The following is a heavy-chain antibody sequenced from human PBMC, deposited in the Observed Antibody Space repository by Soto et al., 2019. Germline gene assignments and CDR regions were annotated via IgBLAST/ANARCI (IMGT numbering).Heavy chain of an antibody. CDR2: ISYDGSNK. CDR1: GFTFSSYG. V-gene: IGHV3-30*18. J-gene: IGHJ4*02. Sequence: PGGSLRLSCAASGFTFSSYGMHWVRQAPGKGLEWVAVISYDGSNKYYADSVKGRFTISRDNSKNTLYLQMNSLRAEDTAVYYCAKKPQGYNGPFDYWGQGTLVTVSS. D-gene: IGHD5-12*01. CDR3: AKKPQGYNGPFDY.